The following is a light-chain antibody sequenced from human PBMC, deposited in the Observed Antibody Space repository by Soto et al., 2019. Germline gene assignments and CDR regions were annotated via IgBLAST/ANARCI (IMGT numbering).Light chain of an antibody. Sequence: DSRICQSPSTLSTSVGDRVSLTCRASQSISRWLAWYQKKPGKAPKLLIYDASSLESGVPSRFSGSGSGTEFTLTISSLQPDDFATYYCQRYNTYSTFGQGTKVDIK. CDR1: QSISRW. J-gene: IGKJ1*01. CDR3: QRYNTYST. V-gene: IGKV1-5*01. CDR2: DAS.